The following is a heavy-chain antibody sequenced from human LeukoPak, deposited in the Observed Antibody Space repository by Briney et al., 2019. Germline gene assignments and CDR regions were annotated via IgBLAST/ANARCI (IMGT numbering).Heavy chain of an antibody. J-gene: IGHJ3*02. CDR1: GGSISSYY. CDR3: GRGGLVGVTPHSHDAFDI. D-gene: IGHD1-26*01. Sequence: SETLSLTCTVSGGSISSYYWSWIRQPPGEGLEWIAYIYYSENTNYNPSLRSRVTISVYTSKNQFTLKLSSVTPADTAVYHCGRGGLVGVTPHSHDAFDIWGQGTMVTVSS. CDR2: IYYSENT. V-gene: IGHV4-59*01.